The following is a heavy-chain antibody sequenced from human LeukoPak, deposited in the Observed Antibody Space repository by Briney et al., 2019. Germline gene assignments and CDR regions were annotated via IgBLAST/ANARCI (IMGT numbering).Heavy chain of an antibody. J-gene: IGHJ4*02. CDR3: ARGGIFGVVKKIKNYFDY. CDR1: GGSFSGYY. CDR2: INHSGST. V-gene: IGHV4-34*01. D-gene: IGHD3-3*01. Sequence: SETLSLTCAVYGGSFSGYYWSWIRQPPGKGLEWIGEINHSGSTNYNPSLMSRVTISVDTSKNQFSLKLSSVTAADTAVYYCARGGIFGVVKKIKNYFDYWGQGTLVTVSS.